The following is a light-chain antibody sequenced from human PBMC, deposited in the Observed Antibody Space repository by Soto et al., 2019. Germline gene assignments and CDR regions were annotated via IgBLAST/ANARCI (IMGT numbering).Light chain of an antibody. CDR3: HSYDDSLNVVL. V-gene: IGLV1-40*01. J-gene: IGLJ3*02. Sequence: QSVLTQPPSVAGAPGQRVTISCTWSISNIGADYDVHWYQQLTGTAPKLLIYGNNNRPSGVGDRLAGSKSCTSASLAITELQAEDGDDYNCHSYDDSLNVVLFGGGTKLTVL. CDR1: ISNIGADYD. CDR2: GNN.